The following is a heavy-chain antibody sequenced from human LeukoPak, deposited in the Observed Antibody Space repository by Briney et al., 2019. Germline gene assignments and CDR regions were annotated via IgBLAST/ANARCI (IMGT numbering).Heavy chain of an antibody. J-gene: IGHJ3*02. V-gene: IGHV4-34*01. D-gene: IGHD3-22*01. CDR3: ARRPIKYYYDSSGRWAFDI. Sequence: PSETLSLTCAVYGGSFSGYYWSWIPQPPRKGLEWIGESNHSGSTNYNTSLKSRVTISVDTSKNQFSLKLSSVTAADTAVYYCARRPIKYYYDSSGRWAFDIWGQGTMVTVSS. CDR2: SNHSGST. CDR1: GGSFSGYY.